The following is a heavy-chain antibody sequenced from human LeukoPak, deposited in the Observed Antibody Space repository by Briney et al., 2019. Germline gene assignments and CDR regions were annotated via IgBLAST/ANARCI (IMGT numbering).Heavy chain of an antibody. Sequence: GGSLRLSCAASGFTFDDYAMHWVRQAPGKGLEWVSGISWNSGSIGYADSVKGRFTISRDNAKNSLYLQMNSLRAEDTALYYCAKDRSDILTGYYFNWGQGTLVAVSS. CDR3: AKDRSDILTGYYFN. CDR1: GFTFDDYA. CDR2: ISWNSGSI. J-gene: IGHJ4*02. V-gene: IGHV3-9*01. D-gene: IGHD3-9*01.